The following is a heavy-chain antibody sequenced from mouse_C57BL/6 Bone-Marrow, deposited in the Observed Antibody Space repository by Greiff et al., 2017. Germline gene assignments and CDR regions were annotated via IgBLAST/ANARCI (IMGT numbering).Heavy chain of an antibody. D-gene: IGHD1-1*01. Sequence: QVQLKQSGAELARPGASVKLSCKASGYTFTSYGISWVKQRTGQGLEWIGEIYPRSGNTYSNEKFKGKATLTADKSSSTAYMELRSLTSEDSAVYFCAREGTTVGYFDYWGQGTTLTVSS. CDR3: AREGTTVGYFDY. J-gene: IGHJ2*01. CDR1: GYTFTSYG. V-gene: IGHV1-81*01. CDR2: IYPRSGNT.